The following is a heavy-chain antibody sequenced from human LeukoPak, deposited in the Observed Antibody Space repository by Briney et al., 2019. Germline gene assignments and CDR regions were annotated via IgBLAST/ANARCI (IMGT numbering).Heavy chain of an antibody. CDR2: IRSKGYGGTT. Sequence: GVSLRLSCTASGFTFGDYALGWVRQAPGKGLDWVAVIRSKGYGGTTEDAASVKGRFTISRDDSKSIAYLHMNSLETEDTAVYYCTRCGPSTIYYHYYYMDVWGKGTTVTVSS. CDR3: TRCGPSTIYYHYYYMDV. J-gene: IGHJ6*03. V-gene: IGHV3-49*04. D-gene: IGHD2-21*01. CDR1: GFTFGDYA.